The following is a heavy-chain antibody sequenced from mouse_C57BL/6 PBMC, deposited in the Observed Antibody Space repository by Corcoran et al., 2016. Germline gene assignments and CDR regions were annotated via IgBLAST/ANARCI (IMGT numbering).Heavy chain of an antibody. D-gene: IGHD1-1*01. Sequence: QIQLVQSGPELKKPGETVKISCKASGYTFATYGMSGVKEAPGKGLKWVGWITSYSGVPTYADDFKGRFAFSLETSASTAYLQINNLNNEDTATYVCARGAHYGSSPDYWGQGTTLTVSS. J-gene: IGHJ2*01. CDR2: ITSYSGVP. V-gene: IGHV9-3*01. CDR3: ARGAHYGSSPDY. CDR1: GYTFATYG.